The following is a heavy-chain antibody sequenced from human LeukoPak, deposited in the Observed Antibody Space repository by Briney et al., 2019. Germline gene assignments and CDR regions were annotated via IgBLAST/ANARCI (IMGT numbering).Heavy chain of an antibody. CDR3: ASRDSSGYYADY. CDR1: GFTFSYYY. J-gene: IGHJ4*02. CDR2: ISSSCSTI. D-gene: IGHD3-22*01. V-gene: IGHV3-11*04. Sequence: GGSLRLSCAASGFTFSYYYMSWIRQAPGKGLEWVSYISSSCSTIYYADSVKGRFTISRDNAKNSLYLQMNRLRAEDTAVYYCASRDSSGYYADYWGQGTLVTVSS.